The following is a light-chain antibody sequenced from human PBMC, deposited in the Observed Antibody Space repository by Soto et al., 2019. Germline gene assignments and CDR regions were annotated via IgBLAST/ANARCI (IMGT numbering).Light chain of an antibody. CDR3: AAWDDSLSAWV. V-gene: IGLV1-47*01. J-gene: IGLJ3*02. CDR2: KNN. Sequence: HSVLTQPPSASGTPGQRVTISCPGSYSDIGSNYVYWYQHLPGTAPKLLIYKNNQRPSGVPDRFSGSKSGTSASLAISGLRSEDEADYYCAAWDDSLSAWVFGGGTKVTVL. CDR1: YSDIGSNY.